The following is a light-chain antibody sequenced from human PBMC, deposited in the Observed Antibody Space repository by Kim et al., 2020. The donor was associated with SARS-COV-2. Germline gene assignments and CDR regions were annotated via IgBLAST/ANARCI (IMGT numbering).Light chain of an antibody. V-gene: IGKV3-11*01. CDR1: QSVSSY. CDR2: DAS. CDR3: QQRSNWPPYT. Sequence: LSPGGRTTLSCRARQSVSSYLAWYQQKPGQAPRLLIYDASNRATGIPARFSGSGSGTDFTLTISSLEPEDFAVYYCQQRSNWPPYTFGQGTKLEI. J-gene: IGKJ2*01.